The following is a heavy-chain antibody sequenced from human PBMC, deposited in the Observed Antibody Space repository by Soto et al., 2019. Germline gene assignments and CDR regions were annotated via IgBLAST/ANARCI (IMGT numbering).Heavy chain of an antibody. CDR3: AKALMITFGGVTFDP. D-gene: IGHD3-16*01. CDR2: ISGRGDKT. V-gene: IGHV3-23*01. Sequence: GGSLRLSCAASGFPFSSYAMSWARQAPGKGLEWVSIISGRGDKTYYADSVKGRFTISRDNSKNTLFLQMNSLRAEDTALYYCAKALMITFGGVTFDPWGQGTLVTVSS. J-gene: IGHJ5*02. CDR1: GFPFSSYA.